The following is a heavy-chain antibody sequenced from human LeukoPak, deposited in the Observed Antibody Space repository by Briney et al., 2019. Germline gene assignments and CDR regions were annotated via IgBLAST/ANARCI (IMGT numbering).Heavy chain of an antibody. CDR1: GGAISSDY. D-gene: IGHD3-10*01. Sequence: SETLSLTCTVSGGAISSDYWSLIRQPAGKGLEWVGRIYSSGRTNYSPSLNSRITMSVDTSKNQFSLKLSSVTAADTAVYYCERHRAATMVRGAIIYVDAFAIWGQGTMVTVSS. CDR3: ERHRAATMVRGAIIYVDAFAI. CDR2: IYSSGRT. J-gene: IGHJ3*02. V-gene: IGHV4-4*07.